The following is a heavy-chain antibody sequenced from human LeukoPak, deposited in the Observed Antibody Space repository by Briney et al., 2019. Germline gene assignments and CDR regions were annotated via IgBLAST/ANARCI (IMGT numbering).Heavy chain of an antibody. D-gene: IGHD4-17*01. J-gene: IGHJ6*03. CDR3: ARSYGDYGNYYYYMDV. CDR2: INPNRGGT. V-gene: IGHV1-2*06. Sequence: ASVKVSCKASGYTFTGYYMHWGRQAPGQGLEWMGRINPNRGGTNYAQKFQGRVTMTRDTSISTAYMELSRLRSDDTAVYYCARSYGDYGNYYYYMDVWGKGTTVTVSS. CDR1: GYTFTGYY.